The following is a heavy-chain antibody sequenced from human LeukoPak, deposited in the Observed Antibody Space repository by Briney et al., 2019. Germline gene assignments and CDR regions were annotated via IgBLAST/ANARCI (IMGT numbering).Heavy chain of an antibody. J-gene: IGHJ5*02. CDR1: GGSISSSSYY. Sequence: SETLSLTCTVSGGSISSSSYYWGWIRQPPGKGLEWIGSIYYSGSTYYNPSLKIRVTISVDTSKNQFSLKLSSVTAADTAVYYCARSWSSGWYPAGWFDPWGQGTLVTVSS. V-gene: IGHV4-39*07. D-gene: IGHD6-19*01. CDR2: IYYSGST. CDR3: ARSWSSGWYPAGWFDP.